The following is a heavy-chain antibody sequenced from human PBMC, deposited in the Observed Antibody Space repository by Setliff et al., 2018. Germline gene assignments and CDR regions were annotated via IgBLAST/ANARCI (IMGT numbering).Heavy chain of an antibody. D-gene: IGHD2-15*01. Sequence: PSETLSLTCAVSGGSISSSNWWSWVRQPPGKGLEWIGEIYHSGSTNYNPSLKNRVTISVDKSKNQFSLKLSSVTAADTAVYYCARERRGGGSPAIPINWFDPWGQGTLVTVSS. J-gene: IGHJ5*02. V-gene: IGHV4-4*02. CDR1: GGSISSSNW. CDR2: IYHSGST. CDR3: ARERRGGGSPAIPINWFDP.